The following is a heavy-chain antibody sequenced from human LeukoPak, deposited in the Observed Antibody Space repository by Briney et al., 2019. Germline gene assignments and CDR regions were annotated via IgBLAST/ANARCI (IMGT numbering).Heavy chain of an antibody. Sequence: VASVKVSCKASGYTFTGYYMHWVRQAPGQGLEWMGWINPNRGGTNYAQKFQGRVTMTRDTSISTAYMELSRLRSDDTAVYYCARSGSYGDYIYFDYWGQGTLVTVSS. V-gene: IGHV1-2*02. CDR1: GYTFTGYY. CDR3: ARSGSYGDYIYFDY. J-gene: IGHJ4*02. CDR2: INPNRGGT. D-gene: IGHD4-17*01.